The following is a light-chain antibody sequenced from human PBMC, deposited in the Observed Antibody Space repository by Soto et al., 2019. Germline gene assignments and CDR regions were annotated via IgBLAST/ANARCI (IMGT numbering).Light chain of an antibody. J-gene: IGKJ4*01. CDR3: QQYNTYSLT. Sequence: DIQMTQSPSTLSASVGDRVTITCRASQSICSWLAWYQQKPGKAPKLLIYKASSLETGVPSRFSGSGSGTEFTLTISSLQLDDVATYYCQQYNTYSLTFGGGTKVEIK. CDR2: KAS. CDR1: QSICSW. V-gene: IGKV1-5*03.